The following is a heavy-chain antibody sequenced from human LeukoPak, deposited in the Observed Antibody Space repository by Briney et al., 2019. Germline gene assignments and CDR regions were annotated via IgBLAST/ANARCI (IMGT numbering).Heavy chain of an antibody. D-gene: IGHD2-2*01. CDR1: GFTFSTYG. V-gene: IGHV3-23*01. Sequence: GGSLRLSCAASGFTFSTYGMTWVRRAPGRGLEWVSTISGSDGGTWYTDSVKGRFTISRDNSKNTLYLQMNSLRVEDTAIYYCAKDPPNIGPDLYYFDSWGQGTLVTVSS. J-gene: IGHJ4*02. CDR3: AKDPPNIGPDLYYFDS. CDR2: ISGSDGGT.